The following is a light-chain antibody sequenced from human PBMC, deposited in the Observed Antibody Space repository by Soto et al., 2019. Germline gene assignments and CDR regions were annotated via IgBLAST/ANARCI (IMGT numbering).Light chain of an antibody. Sequence: QSALTQPPSASGSLGQSVTISCTGTSSDVGGYNYVSWHQQHPGKAPKVMIYEVTKRPPGVPDRFSGSKSGNTASLTVSGLQADDGADCYCSSFAGGGNPVLLGGGTKLTVL. CDR2: EVT. V-gene: IGLV2-8*01. CDR1: SSDVGGYNY. CDR3: SSFAGGGNPVL. J-gene: IGLJ2*01.